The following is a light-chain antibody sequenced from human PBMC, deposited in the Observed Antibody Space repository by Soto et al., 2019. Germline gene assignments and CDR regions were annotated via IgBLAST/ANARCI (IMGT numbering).Light chain of an antibody. CDR1: SSNIGAGYD. Sequence: QSVLTQPPSVSGAPGQRVTISCTGGSSNIGAGYDVHWYQQLPGTAPKLLIYGNTNRPSGVPDRFSGSRSGTSASLAITGLQAEDDGDYYCSSYRSSITYVFGTGTKVTVL. CDR3: SSYRSSITYV. CDR2: GNT. J-gene: IGLJ1*01. V-gene: IGLV1-40*01.